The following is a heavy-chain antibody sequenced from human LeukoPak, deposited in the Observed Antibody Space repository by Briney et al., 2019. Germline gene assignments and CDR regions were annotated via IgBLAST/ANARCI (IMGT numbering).Heavy chain of an antibody. CDR1: GGSFSGYY. V-gene: IGHV4-34*01. Sequence: KPSETLSLTCAVYGGSFSGYYWSWLRQPPGKGLEWIGEINHSGSTNYNPSLKSRVTISVDTSKNQFSLKLSSVTAADTAVYYCASIAVAGGVFYYYYMDVWGKGTTVTVSS. CDR3: ASIAVAGGVFYYYYMDV. J-gene: IGHJ6*03. D-gene: IGHD6-19*01. CDR2: INHSGST.